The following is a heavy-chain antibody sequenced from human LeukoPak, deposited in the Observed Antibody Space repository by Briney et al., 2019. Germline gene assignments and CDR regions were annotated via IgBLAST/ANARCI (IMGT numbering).Heavy chain of an antibody. Sequence: PGGSLRLSCAASGFTFSSYAMSWFRQAPGKGLEWVSAISGSGGSTYYADSVKGRFTISRDNSKNTLYLQMNSLRAEDTAVYYCAKDLRRGGVRGVIRGVFDYWGQGTLVTVSS. CDR3: AKDLRRGGVRGVIRGVFDY. D-gene: IGHD3-10*01. V-gene: IGHV3-23*01. CDR2: ISGSGGST. J-gene: IGHJ4*02. CDR1: GFTFSSYA.